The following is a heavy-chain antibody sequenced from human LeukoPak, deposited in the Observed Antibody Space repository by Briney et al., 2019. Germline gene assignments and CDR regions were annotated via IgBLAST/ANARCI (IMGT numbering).Heavy chain of an antibody. D-gene: IGHD2-8*01. V-gene: IGHV3-7*01. J-gene: IGHJ5*02. CDR1: GFTFSNAW. CDR2: IKQDGSEK. CDR3: ARELNGLDP. Sequence: GGSLRLSCAASGFTFSNAWMNWVRQAPGKGLEWVANIKQDGSEKYYVDSVKGRFTISRDNAKNSLYLQMNRLRAEDTAVYSCARELNGLDPWGQGTLVTVSS.